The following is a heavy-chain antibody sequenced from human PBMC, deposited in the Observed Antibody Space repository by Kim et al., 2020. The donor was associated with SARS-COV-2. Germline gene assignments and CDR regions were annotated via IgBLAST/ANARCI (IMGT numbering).Heavy chain of an antibody. CDR1: GFTFSSYS. CDR2: ISSSSSYI. Sequence: GGSLRLSCAASGFTFSSYSMNWVHQAPGKGLEWVSSISSSSSYIYYADSVKGRFTISRDNAKNSLYLQMNSLRAEDTAVYYCARERSVGATTSFAFDIWGQGTMVTVSS. V-gene: IGHV3-21*01. CDR3: ARERSVGATTSFAFDI. D-gene: IGHD1-26*01. J-gene: IGHJ3*02.